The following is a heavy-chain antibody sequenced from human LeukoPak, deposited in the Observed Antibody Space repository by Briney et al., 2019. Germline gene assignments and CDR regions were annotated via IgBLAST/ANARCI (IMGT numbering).Heavy chain of an antibody. CDR1: GGSFSGYY. D-gene: IGHD6-19*01. Sequence: PSETLSLTCAVYGGSFSGYYWGWIRQPPGKGLEWIGEINHSGSTNYNPSLKSRVTISLDTSKNQFSLRLSSVTAADTAVYYCARDYVGVAGTFDYWGQGTLVTVSS. CDR2: INHSGST. CDR3: ARDYVGVAGTFDY. V-gene: IGHV4-34*01. J-gene: IGHJ4*02.